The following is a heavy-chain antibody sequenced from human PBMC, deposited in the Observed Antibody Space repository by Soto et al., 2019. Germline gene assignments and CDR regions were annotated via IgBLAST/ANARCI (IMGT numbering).Heavy chain of an antibody. V-gene: IGHV4-31*03. D-gene: IGHD3-22*01. CDR2: IYYSGST. J-gene: IGHJ5*02. CDR1: GGSISSGGYY. Sequence: SETLSLTCTVSGGSISSGGYYWSWIRQHPGKGLEWIGYIYYSGSTYYNPSLKSRVTISVDTSKNQFSLKLSSVTAADTAVYYCARVDAYDGGWFDPWCQGTLVTVSS. CDR3: ARVDAYDGGWFDP.